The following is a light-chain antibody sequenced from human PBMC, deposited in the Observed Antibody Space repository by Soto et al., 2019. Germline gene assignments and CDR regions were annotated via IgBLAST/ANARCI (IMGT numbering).Light chain of an antibody. V-gene: IGKV3-11*01. CDR2: DAS. CDR3: QQRSNWPPALT. J-gene: IGKJ4*01. CDR1: RSVSSY. Sequence: VLTQSPATLSLSPGERVTLSCRASRSVSSYFAWYQQTPGQAPRLLISDASNRATGIPARFSGSGSGTDFTLTISSLEPEDVAVYYCQQRSNWPPALTFGGGTKVEIK.